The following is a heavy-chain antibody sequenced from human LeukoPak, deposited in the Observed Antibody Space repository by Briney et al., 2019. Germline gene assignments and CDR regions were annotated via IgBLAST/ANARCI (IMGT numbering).Heavy chain of an antibody. Sequence: PSETLSLTCTVSGGSVSSGSYYWSWIRQSPGKGLEWIGYIYYSGSTNYNPSLKSRVTISVDTSKNQFSLKLSSVTAADTAVYYCAREAGLEDWFDPWGQGTLVTVSS. J-gene: IGHJ5*02. D-gene: IGHD3-10*01. CDR3: AREAGLEDWFDP. CDR1: GGSVSSGSYY. V-gene: IGHV4-61*01. CDR2: IYYSGST.